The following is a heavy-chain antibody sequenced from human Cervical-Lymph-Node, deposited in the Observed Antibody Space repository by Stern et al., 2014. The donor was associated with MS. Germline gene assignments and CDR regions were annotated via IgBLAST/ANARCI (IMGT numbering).Heavy chain of an antibody. D-gene: IGHD3-22*01. CDR1: GYTFTAFF. Sequence: VQLVESGTKMQKPGASVKVSCKASGYTFTAFFIHWVRQVPGQGLVWMGRRNPKMDVPTYAQIVQDRVTRTRYTSIGTAYLEWSRLTAADTAVYYCAREATRIVVGIDYWGQGTQVTVSA. CDR2: RNPKMDVP. J-gene: IGHJ4*02. V-gene: IGHV1-2*06. CDR3: AREATRIVVGIDY.